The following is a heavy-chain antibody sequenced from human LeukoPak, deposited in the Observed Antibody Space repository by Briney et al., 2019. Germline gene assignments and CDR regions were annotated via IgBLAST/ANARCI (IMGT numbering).Heavy chain of an antibody. Sequence: SGPTLVNPTQTLTLTCTFSGFSLSTSGMCVSWIRRPPGKALEWLALIDWDDDKYYSTSLKTRLTISKDTSKNQVVLTMTNMDPVDTATYYCARTHYDILTGDNWFDPWGQGTLVTVSS. D-gene: IGHD3-9*01. V-gene: IGHV2-70*01. J-gene: IGHJ5*02. CDR3: ARTHYDILTGDNWFDP. CDR1: GFSLSTSGMC. CDR2: IDWDDDK.